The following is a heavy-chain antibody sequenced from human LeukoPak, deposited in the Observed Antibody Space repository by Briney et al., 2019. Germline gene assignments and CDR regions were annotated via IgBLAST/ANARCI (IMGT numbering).Heavy chain of an antibody. CDR2: IYTSGST. J-gene: IGHJ2*01. Sequence: SETLSLTCTVSGGSISSGSYYWSWIRQPAGKGLEWIGRIYTSGSTNYNPSLKSRVTISVDTSKNQFSLKLSSVTAADTAVYYCARAVPEQLVPRWYFDLWGRGTLVTVSS. D-gene: IGHD6-6*01. CDR3: ARAVPEQLVPRWYFDL. V-gene: IGHV4-61*02. CDR1: GGSISSGSYY.